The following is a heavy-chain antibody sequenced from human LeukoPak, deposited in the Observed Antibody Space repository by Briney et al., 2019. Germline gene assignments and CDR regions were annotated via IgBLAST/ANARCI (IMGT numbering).Heavy chain of an antibody. CDR1: GFTFSSYA. CDR2: IDSTSSFI. V-gene: IGHV3-21*01. CDR3: ARDFCDH. D-gene: IGHD3-3*01. J-gene: IGHJ5*02. Sequence: GGSLRLSCAASGFTFSSYAMMWVRQAPGKGLEWVSSIDSTSSFIYHADSLKGRFTVSRDNAKNSLYMQMNSLRAEDTDVYYCARDFCDHWGQGTLVTVSS.